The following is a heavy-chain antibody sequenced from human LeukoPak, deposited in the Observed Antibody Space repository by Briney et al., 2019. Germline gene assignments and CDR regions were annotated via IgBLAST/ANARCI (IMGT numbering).Heavy chain of an antibody. D-gene: IGHD2-15*01. CDR1: GGSISSYYWSSISTYY. Sequence: SETLSLTCTVSGGSISSYYWSSISTYYWSWTRQTPGKGLEWIGNIYNTGGTNYNPSLKSRVTISVDTSKNQVSLKLSSVTAADTAVYYCARAGHCSGGSCYYFDYWGQGTLVTVSS. CDR2: IYNTGGT. J-gene: IGHJ4*02. CDR3: ARAGHCSGGSCYYFDY. V-gene: IGHV4-61*01.